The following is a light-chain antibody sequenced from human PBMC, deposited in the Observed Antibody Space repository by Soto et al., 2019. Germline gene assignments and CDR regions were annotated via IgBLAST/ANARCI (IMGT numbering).Light chain of an antibody. Sequence: EVVMSQSPAILSLSPGERATLSCRASQSVSSSYLAWYQQKPAPHPRLLIYGASSRATGIPDRFSGSGPGTDFTLTISRLETEDFAVYYCQQYGSSPITFGQGTRLEI. CDR1: QSVSSSY. CDR2: GAS. V-gene: IGKV3-20*01. CDR3: QQYGSSPIT. J-gene: IGKJ5*01.